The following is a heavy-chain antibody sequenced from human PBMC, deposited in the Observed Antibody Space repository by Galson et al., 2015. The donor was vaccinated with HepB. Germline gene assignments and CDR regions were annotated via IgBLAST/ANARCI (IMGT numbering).Heavy chain of an antibody. J-gene: IGHJ6*02. CDR3: ARDQVVVVPAAPASLYYYYGMDV. Sequence: SLRLSCAASGFTFSSYWMHWVRQAPGKGLVWVSRINSDGSSTSYADSVKGRFTISRDNAKNTLYLQMNSLRAEDTAVYYCARDQVVVVPAAPASLYYYYGMDVWGQGTTVTVSS. CDR1: GFTFSSYW. CDR2: INSDGSST. V-gene: IGHV3-74*01. D-gene: IGHD2-2*01.